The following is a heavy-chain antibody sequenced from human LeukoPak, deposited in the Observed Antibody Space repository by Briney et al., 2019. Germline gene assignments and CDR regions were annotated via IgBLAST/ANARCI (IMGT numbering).Heavy chain of an antibody. CDR2: TTNKANIYTT. D-gene: IGHD3-9*01. CDR3: ARVFHYYGMDV. CDR1: GFSFSDHY. J-gene: IGHJ6*02. Sequence: GGSLRLSSAASGFSFSDHYMDWVRQAPGKGLEWVGRTTNKANIYTTTYAASVKGRFTVSRDDSKNSLYLQMNSLKTEDTAVYYCARVFHYYGMDVWGQGTTVTVSS. V-gene: IGHV3-72*01.